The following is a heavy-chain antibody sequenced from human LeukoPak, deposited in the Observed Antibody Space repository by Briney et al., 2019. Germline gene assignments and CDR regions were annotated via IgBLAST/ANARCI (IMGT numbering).Heavy chain of an antibody. CDR2: ISSDGSYK. V-gene: IGHV3-30*18. D-gene: IGHD3-9*01. J-gene: IGHJ3*01. Sequence: GGSLRLSCASSGFXFSHYHIHWVRQAPGKGLEWVAVISSDGSYKDFPDSVKGRFTVSRDNSKNTLFLQMDSLRPEDTALYFCAKASTIYYDILTGFGDSFDVWGQGTRVTVSS. CDR3: AKASTIYYDILTGFGDSFDV. CDR1: GFXFSHYH.